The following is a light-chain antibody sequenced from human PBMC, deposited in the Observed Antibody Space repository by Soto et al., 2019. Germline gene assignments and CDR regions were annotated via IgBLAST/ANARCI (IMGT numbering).Light chain of an antibody. CDR1: SSNIGGNS. J-gene: IGLJ1*01. CDR2: DDN. CDR3: GSWDSSLSAYV. V-gene: IGLV1-51*01. Sequence: QSVLAQPPSVSAAPRQEVTISCSGSSSNIGGNSVSWYQQLPGTAPKLLIYDDNKRPSGIPDRFSGSKSGTSATLGITGFQTGDEADYYCGSWDSSLSAYVFGTGTKVTVL.